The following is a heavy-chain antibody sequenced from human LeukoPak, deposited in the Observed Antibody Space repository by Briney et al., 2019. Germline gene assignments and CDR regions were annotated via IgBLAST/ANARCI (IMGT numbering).Heavy chain of an antibody. CDR3: ARDYYGSGSYPDY. CDR2: IWYDGSNK. J-gene: IGHJ4*02. V-gene: IGHV3-33*01. CDR1: GFTFSSYG. Sequence: GGSLRLSRAASGFTFSSYGMHWVRQAPGKGLEWVAVIWYDGSNKYYADSVKGRFTISRDNSKNTLYLQMNSLRAEGTAVYYCARDYYGSGSYPDYWGQGTLVTVSS. D-gene: IGHD3-10*01.